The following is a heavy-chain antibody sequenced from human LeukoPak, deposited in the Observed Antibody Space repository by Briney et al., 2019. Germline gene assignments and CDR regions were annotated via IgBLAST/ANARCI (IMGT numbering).Heavy chain of an antibody. J-gene: IGHJ6*02. V-gene: IGHV3-30*03. CDR1: GFTFSSYD. Sequence: GGSLRLSCAASGFTFSSYDMHWVRQAPGKGLEWVAVISYDGSKNYYGDSVKGRFTISRDNSKNTLYLQMNSLRAEDTAVYYCARDSTVATYYGVDVWGQGTTVTVSS. CDR2: ISYDGSKN. D-gene: IGHD6-19*01. CDR3: ARDSTVATYYGVDV.